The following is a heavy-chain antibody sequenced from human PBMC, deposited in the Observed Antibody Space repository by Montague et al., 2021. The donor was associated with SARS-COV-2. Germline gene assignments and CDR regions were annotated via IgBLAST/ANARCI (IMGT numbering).Heavy chain of an antibody. CDR3: ARPSMVSRNYYYYGIDV. V-gene: IGHV4-59*01. CDR1: GGSINSFY. Sequence: SETRSLTCIVSGGSINSFYWSWIRQPPGKGLEWIGYIYHSGTTHYSPSHKSRVAISLDTSKNQFSLTLNSVTAADTAVYYCARPSMVSRNYYYYGIDVWGQGTTVTVSS. J-gene: IGHJ6*02. D-gene: IGHD2-21*01. CDR2: IYHSGTT.